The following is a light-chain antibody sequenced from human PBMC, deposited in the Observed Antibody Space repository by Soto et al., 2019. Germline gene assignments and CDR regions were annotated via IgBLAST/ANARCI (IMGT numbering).Light chain of an antibody. CDR1: SSNIGAGYG. J-gene: IGLJ2*01. Sequence: QSVLTQPPSVSGAPGQRVTISCTGSSSNIGAGYGVHWYQQLPGTAPKLPIYGNSNRPSGVPDRFSGSKSGTSASLAITGLQAEDEADYYCQSYDISLSVVFGGGTQLTVL. CDR3: QSYDISLSVV. V-gene: IGLV1-40*01. CDR2: GNS.